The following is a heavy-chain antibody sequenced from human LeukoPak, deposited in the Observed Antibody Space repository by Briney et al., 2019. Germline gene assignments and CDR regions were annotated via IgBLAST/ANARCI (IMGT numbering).Heavy chain of an antibody. V-gene: IGHV3-30-3*01. J-gene: IGHJ4*02. CDR2: ISDGGSSQ. Sequence: GGSLRLSCAASGFTFSSYEMHWVRQAPGKALEWVAVISDGGSSQYYAESVKGRFTISRDNSKNTLYLQMNSLRVEDTAVYYCARDQAAAAGLTFDYWGQGTLVTVSS. CDR1: GFTFSSYE. D-gene: IGHD6-13*01. CDR3: ARDQAAAAGLTFDY.